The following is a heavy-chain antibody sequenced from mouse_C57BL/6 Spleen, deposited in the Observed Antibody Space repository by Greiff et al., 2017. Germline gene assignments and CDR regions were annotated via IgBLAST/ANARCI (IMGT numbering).Heavy chain of an antibody. CDR2: IYPGDGDT. J-gene: IGHJ3*01. CDR3: ARDRTYVGWFAY. Sequence: QVQLQQSGPELVKPGASVKISCKASGYAFSSSWMNWVKQRPGKGLEWIGRIYPGDGDTHYNRKFKGKATLTADKSSSTAYMQLSGLTSEDSGVRFCARDRTYVGWFAYWGQGTLVTVSA. D-gene: IGHD2-14*01. CDR1: GYAFSSSW. V-gene: IGHV1-82*01.